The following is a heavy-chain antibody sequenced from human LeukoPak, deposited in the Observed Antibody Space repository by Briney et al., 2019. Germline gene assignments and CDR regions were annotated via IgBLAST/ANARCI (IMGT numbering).Heavy chain of an antibody. V-gene: IGHV3-23*01. CDR2: ISSSGGST. J-gene: IGHJ4*02. CDR3: ATRYSGWYYFDY. CDR1: GFTFSSYG. D-gene: IGHD6-19*01. Sequence: PGGSLRLSCAASGFTFSSYGMSWVRQAPGKGLEWVSTISSSGGSTYYADSVKGRFTISRDNSKNTLYLKMNSLRAEDTAVYYCATRYSGWYYFDYWGQGTLVTVSS.